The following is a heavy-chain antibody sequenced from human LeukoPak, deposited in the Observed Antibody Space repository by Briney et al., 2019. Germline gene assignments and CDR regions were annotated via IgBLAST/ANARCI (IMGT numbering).Heavy chain of an antibody. CDR3: ARVEITRDGYNQGFDY. CDR1: GGTLSSYA. CDR2: IIPIFGTA. J-gene: IGHJ4*02. D-gene: IGHD5-24*01. V-gene: IGHV1-69*13. Sequence: ASVKVSCKASGGTLSSYAISWVRQAPGQGLEWMGGIIPIFGTANYAQKFQGRVTITADESTSTAYMELSSLRSEDTAVYYCARVEITRDGYNQGFDYWGQGTLVTVSS.